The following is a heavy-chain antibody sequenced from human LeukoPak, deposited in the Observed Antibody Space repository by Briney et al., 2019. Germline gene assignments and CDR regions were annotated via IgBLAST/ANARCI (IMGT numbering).Heavy chain of an antibody. D-gene: IGHD5-12*01. CDR1: GYSISSGYY. CDR3: AYTSGYDFSSYYYYYMDV. J-gene: IGHJ6*03. CDR2: IYHSGST. Sequence: SETLSLTCAVSGYSISSGYYWGWIRQPPGKGLEWIGSIYHSGSTYYNPSLKSRVTISVDTSKNQFSLKLSSVTAADTAVYYCAYTSGYDFSSYYYYYMDVWGKGTTVTVSS. V-gene: IGHV4-38-2*01.